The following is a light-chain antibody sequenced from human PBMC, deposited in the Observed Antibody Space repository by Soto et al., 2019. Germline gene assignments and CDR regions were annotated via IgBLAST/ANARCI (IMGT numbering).Light chain of an antibody. CDR3: QQYNIWRSIT. CDR1: QSVVNK. J-gene: IGKJ5*01. V-gene: IGKV3-15*01. CDR2: DIS. Sequence: EIVVTQSPATLSVSPGERATLSCRASQSVVNKVACYQHKPGQTPRLIIYDISTRAAGVPARFSGSGYGTDFTLTISSLQSEDFAVYYCQQYNIWRSITFGQGTRLEIK.